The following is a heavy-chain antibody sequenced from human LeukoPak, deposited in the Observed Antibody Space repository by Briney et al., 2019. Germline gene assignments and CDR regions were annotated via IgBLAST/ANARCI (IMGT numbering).Heavy chain of an antibody. CDR2: ISSSSSYI. V-gene: IGHV3-21*01. CDR3: ARDGELTGYLRPFDY. Sequence: GWSLRLSCAASGFTFSSYSMNWVRQAPGKGLEWVSSISSSSSYIYYADSVKGRFTISRDNAKNSLYLQMNSLRAEDTAVYYCARDGELTGYLRPFDYWGQGTLVTVSS. CDR1: GFTFSSYS. J-gene: IGHJ4*02. D-gene: IGHD3-9*01.